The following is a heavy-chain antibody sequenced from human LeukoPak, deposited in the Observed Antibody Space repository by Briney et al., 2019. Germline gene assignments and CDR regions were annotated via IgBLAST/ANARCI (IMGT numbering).Heavy chain of an antibody. J-gene: IGHJ5*02. CDR1: GGSISSHY. V-gene: IGHV4-59*11. CDR2: IYYSGST. D-gene: IGHD1-7*01. Sequence: SETLSLTCTVSGGSISSHYWSWIRQPPGKGLEWIGYIYYSGSTNCNPSLKSRVTISVDTSKNQFSLKLSSVTAADTAVYYCARDAADDNWNYGIGNWFDPWGQGTLVTVSS. CDR3: ARDAADDNWNYGIGNWFDP.